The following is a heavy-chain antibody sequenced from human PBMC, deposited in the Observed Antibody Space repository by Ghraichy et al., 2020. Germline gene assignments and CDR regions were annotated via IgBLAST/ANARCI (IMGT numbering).Heavy chain of an antibody. CDR1: GGSISASPYY. V-gene: IGHV4-39*01. J-gene: IGHJ5*02. CDR3: ARLSTSSAFDP. D-gene: IGHD2-2*01. Sequence: SETLSLTCTVSGGSISASPYYWCWIRQPPEKGLEWIGRVFYSGTTYYNPSLKSRVTISVDTSKNQFSLRLSSVTAADTGVYYCARLSTSSAFDPWGQGTLVTVSS. CDR2: VFYSGTT.